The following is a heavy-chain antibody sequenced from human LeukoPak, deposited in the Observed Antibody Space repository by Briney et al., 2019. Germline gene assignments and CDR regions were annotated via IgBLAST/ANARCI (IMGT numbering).Heavy chain of an antibody. Sequence: SETLSLTCTVSGGSISSYYWSWIRQPPGKGLEWIGYIYYSGRTNYNPSLKSRVTISVDTSKNQFSLKLSSVTAADTAVYYCASHASEVVMSFDYWGQGTLVTVSS. J-gene: IGHJ4*02. CDR2: IYYSGRT. CDR3: ASHASEVVMSFDY. D-gene: IGHD3-22*01. V-gene: IGHV4-59*01. CDR1: GGSISSYY.